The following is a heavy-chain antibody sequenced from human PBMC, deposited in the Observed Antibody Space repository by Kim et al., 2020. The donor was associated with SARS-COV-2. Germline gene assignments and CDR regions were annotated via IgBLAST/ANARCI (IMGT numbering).Heavy chain of an antibody. J-gene: IGHJ3*02. D-gene: IGHD1-26*01. CDR3: ARVVGATDAFDI. V-gene: IGHV1-2*02. Sequence: YAQKFQGRVTMARDTSISTAYMELSRLRSDDTAVYYCARVVGATDAFDIWGQGTMVTVSS.